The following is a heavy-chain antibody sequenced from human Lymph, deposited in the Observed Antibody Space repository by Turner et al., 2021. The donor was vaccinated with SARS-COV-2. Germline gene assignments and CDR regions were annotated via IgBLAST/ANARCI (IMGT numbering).Heavy chain of an antibody. CDR2: IYSGGST. CDR3: ARAWGRYSYGFDY. CDR1: GFTVSSSY. Sequence: EVQLVEAGGGVVQHGGSLRLSCAASGFTVSSSYMSWVPQAPGKWLEWVSVIYSGGSTYCADSVKGRFTISRDNSKNTLYLQMNSLRAEDTAVYYCARAWGRYSYGFDYWGQGTLVTVSS. D-gene: IGHD5-18*01. J-gene: IGHJ4*02. V-gene: IGHV3-66*01.